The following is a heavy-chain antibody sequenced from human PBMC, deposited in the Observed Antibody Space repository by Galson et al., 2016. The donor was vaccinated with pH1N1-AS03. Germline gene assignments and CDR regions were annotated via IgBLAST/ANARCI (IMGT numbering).Heavy chain of an antibody. CDR2: IFPGDSDT. CDR3: ARPAHYDSRGRDALDV. CDR1: GYGFNGYW. D-gene: IGHD3-22*01. V-gene: IGHV5-51*03. J-gene: IGHJ3*01. Sequence: QSGAEVKKPGDSLKISCKSSGYGFNGYWTGWVRQMPGKGLEWIGIIFPGDSDTRYSPSFQGQVTISADKSTRTTYLPWRSLKASDTAIYYCARPAHYDSRGRDALDVWGQGTMLIVSS.